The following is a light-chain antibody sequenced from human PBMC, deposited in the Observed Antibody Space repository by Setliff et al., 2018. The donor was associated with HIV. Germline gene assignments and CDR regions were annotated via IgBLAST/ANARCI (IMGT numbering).Light chain of an antibody. CDR1: NSNIGNNY. CDR3: ATWDNSLSAVV. J-gene: IGLJ2*01. CDR2: DND. V-gene: IGLV1-51*01. Sequence: QSVLTPPPSVSAAPGQKVTISCSGSNSNIGNNYVSWYQQLPGTAPRFLIYDNDKRPSGIPDRFSASKSGASATLGITGLQTGDEADYYCATWDNSLSAVVFGGGTKVTVL.